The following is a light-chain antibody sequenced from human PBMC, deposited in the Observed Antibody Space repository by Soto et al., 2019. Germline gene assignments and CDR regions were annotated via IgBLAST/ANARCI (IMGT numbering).Light chain of an antibody. CDR1: QSISGT. CDR3: QQYNSWPPKT. Sequence: EIVMTQSTATLSVSPGQRATLSCRASQSISGTLAWYQQRPGQAPRLLIYDASTRATGIPARFRGSGSGTEFTLTISSLQSEDSATYYCQQYNSWPPKTFGQGTKVEIK. J-gene: IGKJ1*01. V-gene: IGKV3-15*01. CDR2: DAS.